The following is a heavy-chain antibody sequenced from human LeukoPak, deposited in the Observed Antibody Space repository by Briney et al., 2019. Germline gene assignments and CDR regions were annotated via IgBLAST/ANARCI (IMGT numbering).Heavy chain of an antibody. V-gene: IGHV5-51*01. D-gene: IGHD5-12*01. J-gene: IGHJ3*02. CDR2: IYPGDSDT. Sequence: GESLKISCKGSGYSFTSYWIGWVRQMPGKGLEWMGIIYPGDSDTRYSPSFQGQVTISADKSISTAYLQWSSLKASDTAMYYCASHEDGYNWADALDIWGQGTMVTVSS. CDR1: GYSFTSYW. CDR3: ASHEDGYNWADALDI.